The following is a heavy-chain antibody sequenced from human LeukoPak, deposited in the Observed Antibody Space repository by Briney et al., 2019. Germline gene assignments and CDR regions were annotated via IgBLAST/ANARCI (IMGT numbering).Heavy chain of an antibody. D-gene: IGHD3-9*01. V-gene: IGHV3-23*01. J-gene: IGHJ4*02. CDR1: GFIFSNYA. Sequence: GASLRLSWAASGFIFSNYAMYWVRQATGKGLEWVSAISGRSDNTYYADSVKGRFTLSGDSSKNTLYLQMNSLRADDTAVYYCAKWGDYDVLTGYYVSDFWGQGTLVTVSS. CDR3: AKWGDYDVLTGYYVSDF. CDR2: ISGRSDNT.